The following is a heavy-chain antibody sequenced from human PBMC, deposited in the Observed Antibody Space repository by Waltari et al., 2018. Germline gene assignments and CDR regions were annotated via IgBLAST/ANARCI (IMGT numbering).Heavy chain of an antibody. CDR3: ARDLGVVGAYDAFDI. V-gene: IGHV1-2*02. J-gene: IGHJ3*02. Sequence: QVQLVQSGAEVKKPGASVKVSCKASGYTFTGYYMHWVRQAPGQGLEWMGWINPDGGGTNFAQKFQGRVTMTRDTSISTAYMELSRLRSDDTAVYYCARDLGVVGAYDAFDIWGQGTMVTVSS. D-gene: IGHD1-26*01. CDR1: GYTFTGYY. CDR2: INPDGGGT.